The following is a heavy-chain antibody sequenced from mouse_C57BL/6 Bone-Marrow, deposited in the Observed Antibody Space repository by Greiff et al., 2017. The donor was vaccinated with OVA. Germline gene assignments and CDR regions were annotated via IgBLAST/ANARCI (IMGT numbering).Heavy chain of an antibody. J-gene: IGHJ1*03. CDR3: ARSLRDWYFDV. D-gene: IGHD1-1*01. V-gene: IGHV1-50*01. Sequence: QVQLQQPGAELVKPGASVKLSCKASGYTFTSYWMQWVKQRPGQGLEWIGEIDPSDSYTNYNQKFKGKATLTVDTSSSTAYMQLSSLTSEDSAVYYCARSLRDWYFDVWGTGTTVTVSS. CDR1: GYTFTSYW. CDR2: IDPSDSYT.